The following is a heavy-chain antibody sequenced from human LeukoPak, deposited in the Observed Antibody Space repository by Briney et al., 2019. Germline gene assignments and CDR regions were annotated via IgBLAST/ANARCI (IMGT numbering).Heavy chain of an antibody. CDR2: IKQDGSEK. Sequence: GGSLRLSCAVSGFTFSSYWMSWVRQAPGKGLEWVANIKQDGSEKYYVDSVKGRFTISRDNAKNSLYLQMNSLRAEDTAVYYCAKILYCTSTSCYLLEAFDIWGQGTMVTVSS. J-gene: IGHJ3*02. CDR1: GFTFSSYW. CDR3: AKILYCTSTSCYLLEAFDI. D-gene: IGHD2-2*01. V-gene: IGHV3-7*05.